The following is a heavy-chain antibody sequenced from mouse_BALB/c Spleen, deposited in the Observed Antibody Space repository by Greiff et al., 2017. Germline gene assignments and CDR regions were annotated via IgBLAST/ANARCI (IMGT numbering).Heavy chain of an antibody. CDR3: ARERGTGPFAY. CDR1: GYSITSGYY. Sequence: EVQLQESGPGLVKPSQSLSLTCSVTGYSITSGYYWNWIRQFPGNKLEWMGYISYDGSNNYNPSLKNRISITRDTSKNQFFLKLNSVTTEDTATYCCARERGTGPFAYWGQGTLVTVSA. V-gene: IGHV3-6*02. CDR2: ISYDGSN. D-gene: IGHD4-1*01. J-gene: IGHJ3*01.